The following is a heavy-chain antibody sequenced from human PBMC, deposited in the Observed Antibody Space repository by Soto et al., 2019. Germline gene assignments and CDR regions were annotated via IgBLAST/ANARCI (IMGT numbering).Heavy chain of an antibody. CDR3: ARDVRSTEYDFWSGYPHPNWFDP. CDR1: GYTFTSYG. J-gene: IGHJ5*02. V-gene: IGHV1-18*01. D-gene: IGHD3-3*01. CDR2: ISAYNGNT. Sequence: QVQLVQSGAEVKKPGASVKVSCKASGYTFTSYGISWVRQAPGQGLEWMGWISAYNGNTNYAQKLQGRVTMTTDTSTSTAYMELRGLRSDDTAVYYCARDVRSTEYDFWSGYPHPNWFDPWGQGTLVTVSS.